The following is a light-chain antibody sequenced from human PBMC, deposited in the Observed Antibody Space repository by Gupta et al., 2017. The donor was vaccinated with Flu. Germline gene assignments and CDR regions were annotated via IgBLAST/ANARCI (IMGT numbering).Light chain of an antibody. CDR3: AAWDDSLNGLV. Sequence: QSVLTQPPSVSGTPGQRVTISCSGSSSNIGSNSVNWYQHLPGTAPKLRIFSNNQRPSGVPDRFSGSKSGTSASLAISGLQSEDEADYDCAAWDDSLNGLVFGGGTKLTVL. CDR2: SNN. CDR1: SSNIGSNS. V-gene: IGLV1-44*01. J-gene: IGLJ3*02.